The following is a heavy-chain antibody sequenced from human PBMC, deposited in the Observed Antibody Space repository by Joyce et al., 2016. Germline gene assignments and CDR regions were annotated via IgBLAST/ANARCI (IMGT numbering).Heavy chain of an antibody. V-gene: IGHV3-15*06. D-gene: IGHD4-17*01. CDR2: SKSESGGATT. J-gene: IGHJ4*02. CDR3: STDGDDYGDYFLFGY. CDR1: GFTFNNAW. Sequence: EVQLVESGGDLVKPGGSLRISCAASGFTFNNAWMNWVRQAPGKGLEWVARSKSESGGATTHYAAPVKGRFTISRDDSKNTLYLQMNNLKTEDTALYYCSTDGDDYGDYFLFGYWGQGALVTVSS.